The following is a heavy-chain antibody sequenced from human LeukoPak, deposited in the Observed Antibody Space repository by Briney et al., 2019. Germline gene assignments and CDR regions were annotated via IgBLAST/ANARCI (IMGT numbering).Heavy chain of an antibody. CDR3: ARDGPGTITIFGVVNLTPQILVSDAFDI. J-gene: IGHJ3*02. V-gene: IGHV3-7*01. CDR1: GFTFSSYW. D-gene: IGHD3-3*01. CDR2: IKQDGSEK. Sequence: PGGSLRLSCAASGFTFSSYWMSWVRQAPGKGLEWVANIKQDGSEKYYVDSVKGRFTIPRDNAKNSLYLQMNSLRAEDTAVYYCARDGPGTITIFGVVNLTPQILVSDAFDIWGQGTMVTVSS.